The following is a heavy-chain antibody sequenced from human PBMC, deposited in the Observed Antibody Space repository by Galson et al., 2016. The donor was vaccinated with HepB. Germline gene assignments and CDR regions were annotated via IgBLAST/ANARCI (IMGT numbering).Heavy chain of an antibody. D-gene: IGHD3-3*01. CDR1: GFSFRGHA. CDR2: ISGSGTST. V-gene: IGHV3-23*01. Sequence: SLRLSCATSGFSFRGHAMTWVRQAPGKGLEWVSAISGSGTSTFYADFVKGRFTSSRDNSEDTLYLQMDSLRADDTAFYCCAKEGFWIGSSYYYGLDAWGQGTTVTVSS. J-gene: IGHJ6*02. CDR3: AKEGFWIGSSYYYGLDA.